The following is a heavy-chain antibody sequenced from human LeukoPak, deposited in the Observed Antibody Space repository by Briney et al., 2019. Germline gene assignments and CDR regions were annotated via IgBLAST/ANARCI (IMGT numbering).Heavy chain of an antibody. CDR2: IYHSGST. CDR1: GGSFSGYY. CDR3: ARVGGITMVRGASYYFDY. J-gene: IGHJ4*02. Sequence: SETLSLTCAVYGGSFSGYYWSWIRQPPGKGLEWIGSIYHSGSTYYNPSLKSRVTISVDTSKNQFSLKLSSVTAADTAVYYCARVGGITMVRGASYYFDYWGQGTLVTVSS. V-gene: IGHV4-34*01. D-gene: IGHD3-10*01.